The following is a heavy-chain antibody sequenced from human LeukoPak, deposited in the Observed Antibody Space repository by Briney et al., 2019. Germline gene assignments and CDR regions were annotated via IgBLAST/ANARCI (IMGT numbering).Heavy chain of an antibody. CDR3: AKGPYYYLDY. CDR2: ISYDGSNK. D-gene: IGHD3-10*01. Sequence: GGSLRLSCAASGFTFSSYGMSWVRQAPGKGLEWVAVISYDGSNKYYADSVKGRFTISRDNSKNTLYLQMNSLRAEDTAVYYCAKGPYYYLDYWGQGTLVTVSS. CDR1: GFTFSSYG. V-gene: IGHV3-30*18. J-gene: IGHJ4*02.